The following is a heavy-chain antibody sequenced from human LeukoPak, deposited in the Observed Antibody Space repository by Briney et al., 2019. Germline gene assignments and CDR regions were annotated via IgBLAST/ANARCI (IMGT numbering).Heavy chain of an antibody. CDR1: GFTFSSYA. D-gene: IGHD3-10*01. CDR3: AKDISPMIRGVIVTYYYYGMDV. J-gene: IGHJ6*02. V-gene: IGHV3-23*01. CDR2: ISGSGGST. Sequence: GGSLRLSCAASGFTFSSYAMSWVRQAPGKGLEWVSAISGSGGSTYYADSVKGRFTISRDNSKNSLYLQMNSLRTEDTALYYCAKDISPMIRGVIVTYYYYGMDVWGQGTTVTVSS.